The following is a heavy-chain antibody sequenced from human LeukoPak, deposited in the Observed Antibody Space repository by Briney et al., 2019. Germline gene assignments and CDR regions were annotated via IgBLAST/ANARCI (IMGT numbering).Heavy chain of an antibody. CDR3: ARLKYYYDSSQQGTYFDY. D-gene: IGHD3-22*01. CDR1: GGSFSGYY. J-gene: IGHJ4*02. V-gene: IGHV4-34*01. CDR2: INHSGST. Sequence: SETLSLTRAVYGGSFSGYYWSWIRQPPGKGLEWIGEINHSGSTNYNPSLKSRVTISVDTSKNQFSLKLSSVTAADTAVYYCARLKYYYDSSQQGTYFDYWGQGTLVTVSS.